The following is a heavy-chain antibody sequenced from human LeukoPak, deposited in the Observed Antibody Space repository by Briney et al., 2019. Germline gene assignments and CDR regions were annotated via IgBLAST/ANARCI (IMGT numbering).Heavy chain of an antibody. J-gene: IGHJ4*02. D-gene: IGHD3-22*01. CDR1: GFTFGDYA. Sequence: PGGSLRLSCTASGFTFGDYAMSWVRQAPGKGLEWVGFIRSKAYGGTTEYAASVKGRFTISRDDSKNIAYLQMNGLKTEDTAVYYCTRVMIAVVAADYWGQGTLVTVSS. CDR3: TRVMIAVVAADY. V-gene: IGHV3-49*04. CDR2: IRSKAYGGTT.